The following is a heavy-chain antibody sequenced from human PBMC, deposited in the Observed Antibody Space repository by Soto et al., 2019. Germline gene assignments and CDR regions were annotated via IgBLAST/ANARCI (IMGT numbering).Heavy chain of an antibody. V-gene: IGHV5-51*01. D-gene: IGHD3-9*01. J-gene: IGHJ6*02. Sequence: GESLKLSCKGSGYSFTSYWIGWVRQMPGKGLEWMGIIYPGDSDTRYNPSFQGQVTISADKSISTAYLQWSSLKASDTAMYYCARTPAPKSLRYFDWSTLHGMDVWGQGTTVTVSS. CDR3: ARTPAPKSLRYFDWSTLHGMDV. CDR1: GYSFTSYW. CDR2: IYPGDSDT.